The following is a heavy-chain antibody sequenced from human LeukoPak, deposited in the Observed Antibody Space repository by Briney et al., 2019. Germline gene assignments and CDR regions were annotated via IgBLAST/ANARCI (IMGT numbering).Heavy chain of an antibody. J-gene: IGHJ4*02. CDR1: RFTFSNYA. CDR3: ARAGSSWYSVYFDY. D-gene: IGHD6-13*01. CDR2: IKQDGSEK. V-gene: IGHV3-7*01. Sequence: PGGSLRLSCAASRFTFSNYAMNWVRQAPGKGLEWVANIKQDGSEKYYVDSVKGRFTISRDNAKNSLYLQMNSLRAEDTAVYYCARAGSSWYSVYFDYWGQGTLVTVSS.